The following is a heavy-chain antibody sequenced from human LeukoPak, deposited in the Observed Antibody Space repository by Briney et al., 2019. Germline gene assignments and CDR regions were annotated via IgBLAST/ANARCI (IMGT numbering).Heavy chain of an antibody. CDR3: ARGVPYDYVWGSYRSQTFDY. Sequence: SSETLSLTCAVYGGSFSGYHWSWIRQPPGKGLEWIGEINHSGSTNYNPSLKSRVTISVDTSKNQFSLKLSSVTAADTAVYYCARGVPYDYVWGSYRSQTFDYWGQGTLVTVSS. V-gene: IGHV4-34*01. J-gene: IGHJ4*02. CDR1: GGSFSGYH. CDR2: INHSGST. D-gene: IGHD3-16*02.